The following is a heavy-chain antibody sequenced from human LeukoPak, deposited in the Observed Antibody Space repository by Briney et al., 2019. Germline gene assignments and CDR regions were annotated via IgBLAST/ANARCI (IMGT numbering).Heavy chain of an antibody. V-gene: IGHV1-18*01. J-gene: IGHJ3*01. CDR3: ARGTTHSSSWLGAY. CDR2: ISAYNGNT. CDR1: GYTFTSYG. Sequence: EASVKVSCKASGYTFTSYGISWVRQAPGQGLEWMGWISAYNGNTNYAQKLQGRVTMTTDTSTSTAYMELRSLGSDDTAVYYCARGTTHSSSWLGAYWGQGTMVTVSS. D-gene: IGHD6-13*01.